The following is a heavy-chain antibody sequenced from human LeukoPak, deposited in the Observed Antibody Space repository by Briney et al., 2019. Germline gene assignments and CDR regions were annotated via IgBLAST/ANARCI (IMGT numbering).Heavy chain of an antibody. J-gene: IGHJ5*02. CDR3: ASFTVTTVGNWFDP. D-gene: IGHD4-17*01. CDR2: ISSSSSYI. V-gene: IGHV3-21*01. CDR1: GFTFSSYS. Sequence: PGGSLRLSCAASGFTFSSYSMNWVRQAPGKGLEWVSSISSSSSYIYYADSVKGRFTISRDNAKNSLYLQMNSLRAEDTAVYYCASFTVTTVGNWFDPWGQGTLVTVSS.